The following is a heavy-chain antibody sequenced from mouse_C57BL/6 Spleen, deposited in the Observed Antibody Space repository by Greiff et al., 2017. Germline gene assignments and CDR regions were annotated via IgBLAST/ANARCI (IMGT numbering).Heavy chain of an antibody. CDR3: ARGVTGTVPLDY. Sequence: EVHLVESGGGLVKPGGSLKLSCAASGFTFSSYAMSWVRQTPEKRLEWVATISDGGSYTYYPDNVKGRFTISRDNAKNNLYLQLSHLKSEDTAMYYWARGVTGTVPLDYWGQGTTPTVSS. CDR1: GFTFSSYA. D-gene: IGHD4-1*01. CDR2: ISDGGSYT. V-gene: IGHV5-4*01. J-gene: IGHJ2*01.